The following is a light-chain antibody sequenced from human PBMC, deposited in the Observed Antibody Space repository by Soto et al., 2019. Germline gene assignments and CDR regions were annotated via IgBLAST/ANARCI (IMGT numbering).Light chain of an antibody. V-gene: IGKV3-20*01. CDR3: QQDGSSPYT. J-gene: IGKJ2*01. CDR2: GAS. CDR1: QSVSNRY. Sequence: EIVLTQSPGTLSLSPGERATLTCRASQSVSNRYLAWYQQKPGQAPRLLVYGASSRPTGIPDRFSGRFSGPGAGTDFPLTISRLEPEDFAVYYCQQDGSSPYTFGQGTRLE.